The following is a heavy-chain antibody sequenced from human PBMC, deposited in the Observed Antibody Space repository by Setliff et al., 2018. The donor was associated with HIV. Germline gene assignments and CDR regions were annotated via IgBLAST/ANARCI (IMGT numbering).Heavy chain of an antibody. CDR2: VSQSGST. V-gene: IGHV4-39*01. CDR3: ARVPVPGANWFDP. Sequence: SETLSLTCSVSGGSITNDNNYWGWIRQSPGKSLEWIGSVSQSGSTYYNPSLKSRITISVDRSKNLFSLKLISVTAADQGVYYCARVPVPGANWFDPWGLGTLVTVSS. CDR1: GGSITNDNNY. J-gene: IGHJ5*02.